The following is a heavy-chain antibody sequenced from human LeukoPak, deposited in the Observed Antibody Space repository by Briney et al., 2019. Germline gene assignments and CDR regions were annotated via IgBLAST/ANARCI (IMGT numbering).Heavy chain of an antibody. CDR2: IKQDGSEK. J-gene: IGHJ4*02. CDR3: AGISGWLSDH. CDR1: GFTFSSHW. D-gene: IGHD6-19*01. Sequence: GGSLRLSCAASGFTFSSHWMNWVRQAPGKGLEWVAIIKQDGSEKYYVDSVKGRFTISRDNAKNSLYLQMNSLRAEDAAVYYCAGISGWLSDHWGQGTLVTVSS. V-gene: IGHV3-7*04.